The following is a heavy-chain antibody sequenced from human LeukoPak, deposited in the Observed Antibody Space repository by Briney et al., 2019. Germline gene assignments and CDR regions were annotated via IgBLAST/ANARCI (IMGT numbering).Heavy chain of an antibody. CDR2: IHYSGST. J-gene: IGHJ5*02. CDR3: ARVFRGVRLNWFDP. D-gene: IGHD3-3*01. V-gene: IGHV4-59*01. CDR1: GGSITSNY. Sequence: PSETLSLTCSVSGGSITSNYWSWIRQPPGKGLEWIGYIHYSGSTNYKSSLKSRVTLSVDTSKNQFSLKLSSVTAADTAVYYCARVFRGVRLNWFDPWGQGTLVTVSS.